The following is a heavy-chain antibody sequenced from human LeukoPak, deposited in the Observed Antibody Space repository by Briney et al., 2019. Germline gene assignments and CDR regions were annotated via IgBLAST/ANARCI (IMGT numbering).Heavy chain of an antibody. J-gene: IGHJ4*02. D-gene: IGHD1-14*01. CDR1: GFTFSSYA. CDR2: ISGSGGST. Sequence: GGSLRLSCAASGFTFSSYAMSWVRQAPGKGLEWVSAISGSGGSTYYADSVKGRFTISRDNSKNTLFLQMNSLRVEDTAVYYCAKDRVVGTTDYWGQGTLVTVSS. CDR3: AKDRVVGTTDY. V-gene: IGHV3-23*01.